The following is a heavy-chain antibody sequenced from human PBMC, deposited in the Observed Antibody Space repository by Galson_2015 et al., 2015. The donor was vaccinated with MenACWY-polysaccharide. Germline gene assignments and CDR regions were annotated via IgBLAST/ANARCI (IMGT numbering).Heavy chain of an antibody. CDR1: GGSLSGYY. CDR3: ARDTTGIAASAVY. CDR2: VYAGVST. J-gene: IGHJ4*02. D-gene: IGHD6-13*01. Sequence: TLSLTCSISGGSLSGYYWSWIRQPAGKGLEWIGRVYAGVSTTYNPSLKSRVTISIDTSKNQFSLKLTSVTAADTAVYFCARDTTGIAASAVYWGQGTRVTVS. V-gene: IGHV4-4*07.